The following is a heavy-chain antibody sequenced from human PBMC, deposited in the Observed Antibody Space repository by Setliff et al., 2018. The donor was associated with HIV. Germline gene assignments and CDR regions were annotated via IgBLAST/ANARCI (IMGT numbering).Heavy chain of an antibody. J-gene: IGHJ1*01. V-gene: IGHV1-46*01. CDR3: ARVVVRGVTFIAEYFQH. CDR2: INPSGGST. Sequence: ASVKVSCKASGYTFTSYYMHWVRQAPGQGLEWMGIINPSGGSTSYAQKFQGRVTMTRDTSTSTVYMELSSLRSDDTAVYYCARVVVRGVTFIAEYFQHWGQGTLVTVSS. CDR1: GYTFTSYY. D-gene: IGHD3-10*01.